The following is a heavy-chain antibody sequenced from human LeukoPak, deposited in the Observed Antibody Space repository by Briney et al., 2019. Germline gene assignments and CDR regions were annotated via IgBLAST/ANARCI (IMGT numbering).Heavy chain of an antibody. V-gene: IGHV3-7*01. CDR1: GFTFSNYW. CDR2: IKQDGSEK. Sequence: GGSLRLSCAASGFTFSNYWMSWVRQAPGKGLEWVANIKQDGSEKYYVDSVKGRFTISRDNSKNTLYLQMNSLRAEDTAVYYCARVVFYENYFDYWGQGTLVTVSS. J-gene: IGHJ4*02. CDR3: ARVVFYENYFDY. D-gene: IGHD2/OR15-2a*01.